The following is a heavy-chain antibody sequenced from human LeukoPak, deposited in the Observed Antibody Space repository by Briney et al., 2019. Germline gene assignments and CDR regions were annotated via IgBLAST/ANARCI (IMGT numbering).Heavy chain of an antibody. CDR3: AKDRGYGSGSYYYFDY. Sequence: GGTLRLSCAASGFSFVSHAMHWVRQAPGKGLEWVALISYDGSNKYYADSVKGRFTIFRDNSKDTLYLQMNSLRAEDTAVYYCAKDRGYGSGSYYYFDYWGPGMLVTVSS. CDR2: ISYDGSNK. J-gene: IGHJ4*02. D-gene: IGHD3-10*01. CDR1: GFSFVSHA. V-gene: IGHV3-30*18.